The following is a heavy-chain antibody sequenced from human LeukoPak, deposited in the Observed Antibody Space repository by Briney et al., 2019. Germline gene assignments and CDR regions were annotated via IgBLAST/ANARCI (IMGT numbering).Heavy chain of an antibody. D-gene: IGHD6-6*01. J-gene: IGHJ4*02. CDR3: ARGDVAARLQT. CDR2: ISHTGST. V-gene: IGHV4-34*01. CDR1: GWPFSGYF. Sequence: SETLSLTCTVYGWPFSGYFWTWIRQPPGKGLEWIGEISHTGSTNYNPSLKSRVTISVDTSKNQFSLKLNSMTAADTAMYYCARGDVAARLQTWGQGTLVTVSS.